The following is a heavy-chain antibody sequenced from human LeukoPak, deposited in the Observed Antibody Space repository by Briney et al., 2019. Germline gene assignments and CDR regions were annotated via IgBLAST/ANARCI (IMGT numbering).Heavy chain of an antibody. J-gene: IGHJ5*02. CDR2: FDPEDGET. Sequence: GASVKVSCKVSGYTLTEFSMHWVRQAPGKGLEWMGGFDPEDGETIYAQKFQSRVTMTEDTSTDTAYMELSSLRSEDTAVYYCATLTTSTWSIAARSGLGNWFDPWGQGTLVTVSS. V-gene: IGHV1-24*01. CDR3: ATLTTSTWSIAARSGLGNWFDP. CDR1: GYTLTEFS. D-gene: IGHD6-6*01.